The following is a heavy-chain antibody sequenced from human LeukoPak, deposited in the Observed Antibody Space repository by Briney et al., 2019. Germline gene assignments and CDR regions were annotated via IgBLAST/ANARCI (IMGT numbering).Heavy chain of an antibody. CDR2: INPNSGGT. J-gene: IGHJ3*02. V-gene: IGHV1-2*04. CDR1: GYTFTGYY. CDR3: ARDRRDDYGDPYDAFDI. D-gene: IGHD4-17*01. Sequence: APVKVSCKASGYTFTGYYMHWVRQAPGQGLEWMGWINPNSGGTNYAQKFQGWVTMTRDTSISTAYMELSRLRSDDTAVYYCARDRRDDYGDPYDAFDIWGQGTMVTVSS.